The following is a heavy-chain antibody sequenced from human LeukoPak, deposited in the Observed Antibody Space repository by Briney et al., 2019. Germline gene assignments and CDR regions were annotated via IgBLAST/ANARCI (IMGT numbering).Heavy chain of an antibody. D-gene: IGHD3-3*01. CDR3: ARRLSLRFDAFAV. CDR1: GFTVTDYA. V-gene: IGHV3-23*01. J-gene: IGHJ3*01. Sequence: GGSLRLSCAASGFTVTDYAMTWIRQSPGKGLEWVSSMSDIGPNTYYADSVKGRFTISRGTSKNTLFLQMNSLRAEDTALYFCARRLSLRFDAFAVWGPGTVVTVSS. CDR2: MSDIGPNT.